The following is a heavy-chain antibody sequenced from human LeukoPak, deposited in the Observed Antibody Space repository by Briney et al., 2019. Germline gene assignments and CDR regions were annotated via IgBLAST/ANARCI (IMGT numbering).Heavy chain of an antibody. D-gene: IGHD2-15*01. CDR3: ARITYCSGGSCYVYYFDY. V-gene: IGHV4-39*01. CDR1: GGSISSSSYY. CDR2: IYYSGST. J-gene: IGHJ4*02. Sequence: SETLSLTCTVSGGSISSSSYYWGWIRQPPGKGLEWIGSIYYSGSTYYNPSLKSRVTISVDTSKYQFSLKLSSVTAADTAVYYCARITYCSGGSCYVYYFDYWGQGTLVTVSS.